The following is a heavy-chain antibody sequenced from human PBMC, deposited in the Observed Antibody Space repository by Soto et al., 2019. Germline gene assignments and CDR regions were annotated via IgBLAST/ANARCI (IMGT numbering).Heavy chain of an antibody. CDR1: GGSFSSAGYY. Sequence: QVQLKEWAPGRVKPSQTLSLTCPLPGGSFSSAGYYWSWIRQPPGKGLEWIGYNYYSGTASYNPSRNRRVVISVDTSRPPCSLGRISVPAADTAVSYCARDAGVWYQLLAAWFGPCCHGTLVAVSS. D-gene: IGHD2-2*01. CDR3: ARDAGVWYQLLAAWFGP. CDR2: NYYSGTA. V-gene: IGHV4-31*03. J-gene: IGHJ5*02.